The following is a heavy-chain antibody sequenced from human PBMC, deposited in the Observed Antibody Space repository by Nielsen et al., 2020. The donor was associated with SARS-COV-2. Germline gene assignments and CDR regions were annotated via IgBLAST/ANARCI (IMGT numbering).Heavy chain of an antibody. CDR2: ISWNSGSI. CDR1: GFTFDDYA. CDR3: AKDMGAVASYYYYGMDA. J-gene: IGHJ6*02. D-gene: IGHD6-19*01. V-gene: IGHV3-9*01. Sequence: SLKISCAASGFTFDDYAMHWVRQAPGKGLEWVSGISWNSGSIGYADSVKGRFTISRDNAKNSLYLQMNSLRAEDTALYYCAKDMGAVASYYYYGMDAWGQGTTVTVSS.